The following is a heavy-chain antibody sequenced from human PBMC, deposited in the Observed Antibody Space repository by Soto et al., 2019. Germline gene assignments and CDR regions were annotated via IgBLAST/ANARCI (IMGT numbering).Heavy chain of an antibody. V-gene: IGHV5-51*01. CDR3: ARGAPYNWNDVDAFDI. Sequence: GESLKISCKGSGYSFTSYWIGWVRQMPGKGLEWMGIIYPGDSDTRYSPSFQGQVTISADKSISTAYLQWSSLKASDTAMYYCARGAPYNWNDVDAFDIWGQGTMVTVSS. CDR2: IYPGDSDT. J-gene: IGHJ3*02. D-gene: IGHD1-20*01. CDR1: GYSFTSYW.